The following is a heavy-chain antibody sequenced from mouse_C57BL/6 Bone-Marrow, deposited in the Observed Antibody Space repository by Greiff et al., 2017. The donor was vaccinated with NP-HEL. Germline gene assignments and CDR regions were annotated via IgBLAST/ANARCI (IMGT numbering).Heavy chain of an antibody. J-gene: IGHJ2*01. D-gene: IGHD4-1*01. V-gene: IGHV1-64*01. Sequence: VQLQQSGAELVKPGASVKLSCKASGYTFTSYWMHWVKQRPGQGLEWIGMIHPNSGSTNYNEKFKSKATLTVDKSSSTAYMQLSSLTSEDSAVYYCARWTLGYFDYWGQGTTLTVSS. CDR1: GYTFTSYW. CDR2: IHPNSGST. CDR3: ARWTLGYFDY.